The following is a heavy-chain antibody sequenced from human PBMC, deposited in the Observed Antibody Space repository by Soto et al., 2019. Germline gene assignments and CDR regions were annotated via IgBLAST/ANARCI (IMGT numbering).Heavy chain of an antibody. CDR3: ARALYLPLHPGITGISFYDY. CDR1: GGSISSGGYY. V-gene: IGHV4-30-4*01. D-gene: IGHD1-20*01. J-gene: IGHJ4*02. Sequence: SETLSLTCTFSGGSISSGGYYWSWIRQPPGKGLEWIGYIYYSGSTYYNPSLKSRVTISVDTSKNQFSLKLSSVTAADTAVYYCARALYLPLHPGITGISFYDYWGQGTLVTVSS. CDR2: IYYSGST.